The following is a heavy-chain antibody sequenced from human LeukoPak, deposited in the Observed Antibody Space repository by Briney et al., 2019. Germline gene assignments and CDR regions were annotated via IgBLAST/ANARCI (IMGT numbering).Heavy chain of an antibody. CDR3: ATSDSGYYPLLDY. V-gene: IGHV1-24*01. D-gene: IGHD3-22*01. J-gene: IGHJ4*02. CDR2: FDPEDGET. CDR1: GYTLTELS. Sequence: ASVKVSCKVSGYTLTELSMHWVRQAPGKGLEWMGGFDPEDGETIYAQRFQGRVTMTEDTSTDTAYMELSSLRSEDTAVYYCATSDSGYYPLLDYWGQGTLVTVSS.